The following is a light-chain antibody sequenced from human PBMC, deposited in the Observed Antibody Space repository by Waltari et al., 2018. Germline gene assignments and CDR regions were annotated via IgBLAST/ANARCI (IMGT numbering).Light chain of an antibody. CDR1: SSNIGAGFD. Sequence: PPSVSGAPGQRVTISCTGSSSNIGAGFDVHWYQQLPRTAPKLLIYGNTNRPSGVPDRFSGSKSGTSASLAITGLQAEDEADYYCQSYDGSLSGSRVFGGGTKVTVL. CDR3: QSYDGSLSGSRV. J-gene: IGLJ3*02. V-gene: IGLV1-40*01. CDR2: GNT.